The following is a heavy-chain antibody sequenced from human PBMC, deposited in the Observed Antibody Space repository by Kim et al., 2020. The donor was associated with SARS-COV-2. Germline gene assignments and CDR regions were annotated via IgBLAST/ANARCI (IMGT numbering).Heavy chain of an antibody. CDR2: ISYDGSNK. D-gene: IGHD3-16*01. J-gene: IGHJ6*02. Sequence: GGSLRLSCAASGFTFSSYGMHWVRQAPGKGLEWVAVISYDGSNKYYADSVKGRFTISRDNSKNTLYLQMNSLRAEDTAVYYCARDWGMGSGGNYYYYGMDVWGQGTTVTVSS. CDR3: ARDWGMGSGGNYYYYGMDV. CDR1: GFTFSSYG. V-gene: IGHV3-33*05.